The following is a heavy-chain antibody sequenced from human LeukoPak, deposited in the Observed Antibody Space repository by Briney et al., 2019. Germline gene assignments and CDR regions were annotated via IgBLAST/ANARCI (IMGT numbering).Heavy chain of an antibody. V-gene: IGHV3-30-3*01. CDR3: ARGSSGFDY. Sequence: GGSLRLSCAASGFTFSSYAMHWVRQAPGKGLEWVAVISYDGSNKYYADSVKGRFTISRDNSKNTLYLQMNSLRAEDTAVYYCARGSSGFDYWGQGTLVTVSS. CDR2: ISYDGSNK. D-gene: IGHD3-16*02. J-gene: IGHJ4*02. CDR1: GFTFSSYA.